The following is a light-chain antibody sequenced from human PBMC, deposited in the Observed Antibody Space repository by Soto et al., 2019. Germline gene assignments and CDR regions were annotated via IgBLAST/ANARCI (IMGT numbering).Light chain of an antibody. V-gene: IGKV3-20*01. CDR2: GAS. CDR3: QHYVSSPCT. CDR1: QSVTSSY. Sequence: EIVLTQSPGTLSLSPGERATLSCRASQSVTSSYLAWYQQKPGQAPRLLIYGASSRATGIPDRFSGSGSGTDFTLAISRLEPEDLAGYYCQHYVSSPCTFGQGTKVESK. J-gene: IGKJ1*01.